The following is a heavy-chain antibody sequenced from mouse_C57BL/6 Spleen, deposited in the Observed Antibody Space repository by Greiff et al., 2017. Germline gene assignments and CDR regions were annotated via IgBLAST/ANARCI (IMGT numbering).Heavy chain of an antibody. V-gene: IGHV1-81*01. CDR1: GYTFTSYG. CDR3: ARGTVVKNYYAMDY. Sequence: VHLVESGAELARPGASVKLSCKASGYTFTSYGISWVKQRTGQGLEWIGEIYPRSGNTYYNEKFKGKATLTADKSSSTAYMELRSLTSEDSAVYFCARGTVVKNYYAMDYWGQGTSVTVSS. J-gene: IGHJ4*01. CDR2: IYPRSGNT. D-gene: IGHD1-1*01.